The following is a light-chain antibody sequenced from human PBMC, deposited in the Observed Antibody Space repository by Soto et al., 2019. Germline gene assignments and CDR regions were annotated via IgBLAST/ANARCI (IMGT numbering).Light chain of an antibody. CDR1: SSDVGNYNY. Sequence: QSALTQPPSASGSPGQSVTISCTGTSSDVGNYNYVSWYQQHPGKAPKLMIYEVTKRPSGVSDSFSGSKSGNTASLTVSGLQAEDEADYYCSSYAGSKTLFGGGTKLTVL. CDR3: SSYAGSKTL. V-gene: IGLV2-8*01. J-gene: IGLJ3*02. CDR2: EVT.